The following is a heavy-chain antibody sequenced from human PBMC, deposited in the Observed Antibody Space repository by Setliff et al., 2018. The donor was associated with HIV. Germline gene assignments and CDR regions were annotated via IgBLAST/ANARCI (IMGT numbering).Heavy chain of an antibody. Sequence: PGGSLRLSCAASGFTFSSYSMNWVRQAPGKGLEWVSAISGSGGSTYYADSVKGRFTISRDNARKSVYLQIDSLRAEDTAVYYCARDRGYDLDYFDYWGQGTLVTVSS. CDR2: ISGSGGST. CDR1: GFTFSSYS. J-gene: IGHJ4*02. V-gene: IGHV3-21*04. D-gene: IGHD5-12*01. CDR3: ARDRGYDLDYFDY.